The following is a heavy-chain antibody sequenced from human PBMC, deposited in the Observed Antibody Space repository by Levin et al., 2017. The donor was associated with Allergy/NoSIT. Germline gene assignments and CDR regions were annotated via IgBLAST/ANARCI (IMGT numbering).Heavy chain of an antibody. CDR1: GLSLSTYGVG. V-gene: IGHV2-5*02. J-gene: IGHJ6*02. D-gene: IGHD5-18*01. CDR3: ARIPHLGYNYGFYYGMDV. Sequence: SGPTLVKPTQTLTLTCTFSGLSLSTYGVGVAWIRQAPGKALEWLALIYWDDDKRYSPSLKTRLTISKDTSKNQVVLTMTNMDPVDTATYYCARIPHLGYNYGFYYGMDVWGQGTTVTVSS. CDR2: IYWDDDK.